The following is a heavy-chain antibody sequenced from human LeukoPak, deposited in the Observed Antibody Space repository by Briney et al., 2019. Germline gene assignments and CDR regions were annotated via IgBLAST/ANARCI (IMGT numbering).Heavy chain of an antibody. CDR1: GGTFSSYA. D-gene: IGHD1-26*01. Sequence: ASVKVSCKASGGTFSSYAISWVRQAPGQGLEWMGGIIPIFGTANYAQKFQGRVTITTDEYTSTAYMELSSLRSEDTAVYYCARGVGATVWFDPWGQGTLVTVSS. CDR3: ARGVGATVWFDP. CDR2: IIPIFGTA. J-gene: IGHJ5*02. V-gene: IGHV1-69*05.